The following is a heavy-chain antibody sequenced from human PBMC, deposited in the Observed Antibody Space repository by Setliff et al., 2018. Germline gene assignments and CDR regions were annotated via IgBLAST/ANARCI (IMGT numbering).Heavy chain of an antibody. V-gene: IGHV4-39*07. CDR3: ARVRVVQGYYEFDY. J-gene: IGHJ4*02. D-gene: IGHD3-16*01. CDR2: IYYNGNT. CDR1: GDSISSSTYH. Sequence: SETLSLTCTVSGDSISSSTYHWGWIRQSPGKGLEWIGNIYYNGNTNKNPSLKSRVTISVDTSRDQFSLRLSSVTAADTAVYYCARVRVVQGYYEFDYWGQGTLVTVSS.